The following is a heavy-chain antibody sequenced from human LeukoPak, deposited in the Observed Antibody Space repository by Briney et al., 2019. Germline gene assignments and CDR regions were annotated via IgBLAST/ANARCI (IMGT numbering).Heavy chain of an antibody. J-gene: IGHJ4*02. D-gene: IGHD2-15*01. Sequence: GSVKVSCKTSGYTFTIYGISWVRQAPGQGLEWMGLISAYGNTNYAQNLQGRVTMTTDTSTSTAYMELRSLRSDDTAVYYCARGIIGYYFDYWGQVTLVTVSS. CDR2: ISAYGNT. CDR1: GYTFTIYG. CDR3: ARGIIGYYFDY. V-gene: IGHV1-18*01.